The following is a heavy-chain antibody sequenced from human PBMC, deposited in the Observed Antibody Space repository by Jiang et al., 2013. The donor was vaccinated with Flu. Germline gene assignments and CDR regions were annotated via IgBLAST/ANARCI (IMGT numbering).Heavy chain of an antibody. CDR1: GGSISSYY. CDR3: ARDREGIAAGHFDY. D-gene: IGHD6-25*01. J-gene: IGHJ4*02. V-gene: IGHV4-59*01. Sequence: LLKPSETLSLTCTVSGGSISSYYWSWIRQPPGKGLEWIGYIYYSGSTNYNPSLKSRVTISVDTSKNQFSLKLSSVTAADTAVYYCARDREGIAAGHFDYWGQGTLVTVSS. CDR2: IYYSGST.